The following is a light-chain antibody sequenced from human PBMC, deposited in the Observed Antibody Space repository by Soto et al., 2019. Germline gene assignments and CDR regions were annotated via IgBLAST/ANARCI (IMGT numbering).Light chain of an antibody. CDR1: QSVSSY. CDR3: QQYGLSPRT. J-gene: IGKJ1*01. Sequence: EIVLTQSPATLSLSPGERATLSCRASQSVSSYLAWYQQKPGQAPRLLIYDASNRATGIPARFSGSGSGTDFTLTISSLEPEDFAVYYCQQYGLSPRTFGRGTKVDIK. CDR2: DAS. V-gene: IGKV3-11*01.